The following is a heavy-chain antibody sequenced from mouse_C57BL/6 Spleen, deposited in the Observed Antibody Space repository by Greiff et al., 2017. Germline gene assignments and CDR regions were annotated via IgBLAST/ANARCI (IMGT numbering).Heavy chain of an antibody. CDR2: ISSGSSTI. D-gene: IGHD3-2*01. V-gene: IGHV5-17*01. CDR1: GFTFSDYG. Sequence: EVMLVESGGGLVKPGGSLKLSCAASGFTFSDYGMHWVRQAPEKGLEWVAYISSGSSTIYYADTVKGRFTISRDNAKNTLFLQMTSLRSEDTAMYYCARPSRQPYYAMDYWGQGTSVTVSS. J-gene: IGHJ4*01. CDR3: ARPSRQPYYAMDY.